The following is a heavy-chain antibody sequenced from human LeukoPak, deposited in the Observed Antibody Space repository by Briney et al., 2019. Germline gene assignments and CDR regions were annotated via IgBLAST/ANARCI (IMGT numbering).Heavy chain of an antibody. Sequence: GGSLRLSCAASGFTFSSHSMNWVRQAPGKGLEWVSGISPSGGITYYTDSVKGRFTISRDNSKNTQSLQMNSLRAEDTAVYYCAKEGDSSGYYATGFDYWGQGTLVTVSS. J-gene: IGHJ4*02. CDR2: ISPSGGIT. V-gene: IGHV3-23*01. CDR3: AKEGDSSGYYATGFDY. CDR1: GFTFSSHS. D-gene: IGHD3-22*01.